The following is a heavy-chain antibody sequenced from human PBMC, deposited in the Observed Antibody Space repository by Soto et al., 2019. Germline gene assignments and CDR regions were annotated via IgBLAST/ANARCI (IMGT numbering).Heavy chain of an antibody. J-gene: IGHJ4*02. CDR3: AIERLGYFSDSSGYSEFDF. CDR1: GFTVSSNY. CDR2: IYSGGST. Sequence: EVQLVESGGGLVQPGGSLRLSCAASGFTVSSNYMSWVRQAPGKGLEWVSVIYSGGSTYYAVSVKGRFTISRDKSKNTLYLPMSRLRAEDTPVYYSAIERLGYFSDSSGYSEFDFWGQGTVVTVSS. D-gene: IGHD3-22*01. V-gene: IGHV3-66*01.